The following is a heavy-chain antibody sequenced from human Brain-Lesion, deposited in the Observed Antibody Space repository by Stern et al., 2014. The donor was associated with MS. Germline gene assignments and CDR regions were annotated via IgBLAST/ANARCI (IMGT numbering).Heavy chain of an antibody. D-gene: IGHD3-22*01. CDR1: GYTFTGYY. CDR3: ATYYYDSTGYNDF. V-gene: IGHV1-2*04. J-gene: IGHJ4*02. Sequence: QVQLGQSGAEVKQPGASVKVSCKASGYTFTGYYMHWVRQAPGQGLEWMGWINPKSGGTNYAQKFQGWVTMTRDTSINTAYMELSRLRSDDTAVYYCATYYYDSTGYNDFWGQGTLVTVSS. CDR2: INPKSGGT.